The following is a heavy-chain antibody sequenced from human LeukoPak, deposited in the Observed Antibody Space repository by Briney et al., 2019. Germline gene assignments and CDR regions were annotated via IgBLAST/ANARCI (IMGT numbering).Heavy chain of an antibody. D-gene: IGHD2-15*01. CDR2: IYTSGST. J-gene: IGHJ3*02. CDR3: ARALGYCSGGSCYLDAFDI. Sequence: SETLSLTCTVSGGSISSYYWSWIRQPAGKGLEWIGRIYTSGSTNYNPSLKSRVTMSVDTSKNQFSLKLSSVTAADTAVYYCARALGYCSGGSCYLDAFDIWGQGTMVTVSS. V-gene: IGHV4-4*07. CDR1: GGSISSYY.